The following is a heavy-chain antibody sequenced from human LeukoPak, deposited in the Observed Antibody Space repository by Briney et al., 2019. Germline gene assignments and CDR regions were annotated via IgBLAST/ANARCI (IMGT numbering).Heavy chain of an antibody. CDR1: GYTFTSHY. V-gene: IGHV1-18*01. Sequence: ASVKVSCKASGYTFTSHYISWVRQAPGQGLEWMGWISAYNGNTNYAQEFQGRVTMTTDTSTSTAYMELRSLRSDDTAVYYCARGRRILVGDTNAGDFFDYWGQGTLVTVSS. CDR3: ARGRRILVGDTNAGDFFDY. J-gene: IGHJ4*02. CDR2: ISAYNGNT. D-gene: IGHD1-26*01.